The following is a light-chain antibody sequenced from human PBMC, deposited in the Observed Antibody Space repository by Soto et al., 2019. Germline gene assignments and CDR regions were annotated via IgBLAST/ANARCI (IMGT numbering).Light chain of an antibody. CDR2: GAS. CDR1: QSVSSNF. V-gene: IGKV3-20*01. Sequence: EIVLTQSPGTLSLSPGERTTLSCRASQSVSSNFLDWYQQKPGQAPRLLIYGASSRATGIPDRFSGSGSGTDFTLTISRLEPEDFAVYHCQQYETSPRTFGQGTKVEI. J-gene: IGKJ1*01. CDR3: QQYETSPRT.